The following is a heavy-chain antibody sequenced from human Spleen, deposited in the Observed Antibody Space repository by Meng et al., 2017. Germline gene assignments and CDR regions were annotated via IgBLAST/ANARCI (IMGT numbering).Heavy chain of an antibody. J-gene: IGHJ6*02. CDR1: GYTFTSYG. D-gene: IGHD2-2*01. CDR2: ISAYNGNT. V-gene: IGHV1-18*01. Sequence: ASVKVCCKASGYTFTSYGISWVRQAPGQGLEWMGWISAYNGNTNYAQKLQGRVTMTTDTSTSTAYMELRSLRSDDTAVYYCARDSAALNIVVVPANYYYYYGMDVWGQGTTVTVSS. CDR3: ARDSAALNIVVVPANYYYYYGMDV.